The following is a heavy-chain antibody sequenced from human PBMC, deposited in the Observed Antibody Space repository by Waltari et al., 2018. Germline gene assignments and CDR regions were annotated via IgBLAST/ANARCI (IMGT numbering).Heavy chain of an antibody. Sequence: QVQLQESGPGLVKPSETLSLTCTVSGGSLSSYYWSWIRQPPGKGLEWIGYIYYSGSTNYNPSLKSRVTISVDTSKNQFSLKLSSVTAADTAVYYCARDSGGGDYFDYWGQGTLVTVSS. CDR2: IYYSGST. V-gene: IGHV4-59*01. D-gene: IGHD1-26*01. J-gene: IGHJ4*02. CDR1: GGSLSSYY. CDR3: ARDSGGGDYFDY.